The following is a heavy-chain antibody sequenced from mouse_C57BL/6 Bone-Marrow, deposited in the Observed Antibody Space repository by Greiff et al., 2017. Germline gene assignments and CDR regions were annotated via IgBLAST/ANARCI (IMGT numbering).Heavy chain of an antibody. Sequence: QVQLQQSGAELARPGASVKLSCKASGYTFTSYGISWVKQRTGQGLEWIGEIYPTSGNTYYNEKFKGTATLTADKSSSTAYMELRRLTSEDSAVYFGASCTMGTEYWGQGTTVTVSA. CDR1: GYTFTSYG. V-gene: IGHV1-81*01. CDR3: ASCTMGTEY. J-gene: IGHJ2*01. CDR2: IYPTSGNT. D-gene: IGHD2-13*01.